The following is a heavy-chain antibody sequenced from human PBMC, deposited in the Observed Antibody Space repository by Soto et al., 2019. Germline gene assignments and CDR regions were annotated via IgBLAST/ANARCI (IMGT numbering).Heavy chain of an antibody. J-gene: IGHJ4*02. CDR1: GGTFSSYA. CDR2: IIPIFGTA. CDR3: ARAGDREYRWRFDY. Sequence: VASVKVSCKASGGTFSSYAIRWVRQAPGQGLEWVGGIIPIFGTANYAQKFQGRVTITADESTSTAYMELSSLRSEDTAVYYCARAGDREYRWRFDYWGQGTLDIVSS. D-gene: IGHD2-21*02. V-gene: IGHV1-69*13.